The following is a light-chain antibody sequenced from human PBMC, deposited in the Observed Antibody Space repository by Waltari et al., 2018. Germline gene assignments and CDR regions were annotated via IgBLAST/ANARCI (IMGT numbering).Light chain of an antibody. V-gene: IGKV1-33*01. Sequence: DIQMTQAPSSLSASVGDRVTITCQASHDIDKNLNWFQQKPGKAPKVLIFDASTLRTGVPLRCSGSGSGTHFTFTISNLEPEDVATYYCQQYRNVPLTFGGGTKVEIK. CDR3: QQYRNVPLT. CDR2: DAS. J-gene: IGKJ4*01. CDR1: HDIDKN.